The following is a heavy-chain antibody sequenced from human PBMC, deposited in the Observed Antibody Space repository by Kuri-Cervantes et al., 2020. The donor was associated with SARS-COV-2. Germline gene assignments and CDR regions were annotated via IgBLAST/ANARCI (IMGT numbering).Heavy chain of an antibody. J-gene: IGHJ5*02. CDR1: GGSISSSSYY. Sequence: GSLRLSCTVSGGSISSSSYYWGWIRQPPGKGLEWIGSIYYSGSTYYNPSLKSRVTISVDTSKNQFSLTLSSVTAADTAVYYCARQMMGSITIFGVVITRNWFDPWGQGTLVTVSS. CDR3: ARQMMGSITIFGVVITRNWFDP. V-gene: IGHV4-39*01. CDR2: IYYSGST. D-gene: IGHD3-3*01.